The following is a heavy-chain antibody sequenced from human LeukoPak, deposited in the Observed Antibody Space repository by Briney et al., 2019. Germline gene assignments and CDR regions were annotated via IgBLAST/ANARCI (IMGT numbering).Heavy chain of an antibody. J-gene: IGHJ5*02. D-gene: IGHD2-2*01. CDR2: IKQDGSER. CDR1: GFTFSSYW. V-gene: IGHV3-7*01. CDR3: AREDKVVPAALGPYNWFDP. Sequence: PGGSLRLSCAASGFTFSSYWMSWVRQAPGKGLEWVANIKQDGSERYYVDSVKGRFTISGDNAKNSLYLQMNSLRAEDTAVYYCAREDKVVPAALGPYNWFDPWGQGTLVTVSS.